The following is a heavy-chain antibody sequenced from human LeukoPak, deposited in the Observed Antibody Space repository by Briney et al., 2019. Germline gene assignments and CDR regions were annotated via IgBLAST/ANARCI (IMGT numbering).Heavy chain of an antibody. Sequence: GRPLRLPCAASGFTFSSYGMHWVRQAPGKGLEWVAVISYDGSNKYYADSVKGRFTISRDNSKNTLYLQMNSLRAEDTAVYYCAKGAGTGYDLDYWGQGTLVTVSS. CDR1: GFTFSSYG. D-gene: IGHD3/OR15-3a*01. V-gene: IGHV3-30*18. CDR3: AKGAGTGYDLDY. CDR2: ISYDGSNK. J-gene: IGHJ4*02.